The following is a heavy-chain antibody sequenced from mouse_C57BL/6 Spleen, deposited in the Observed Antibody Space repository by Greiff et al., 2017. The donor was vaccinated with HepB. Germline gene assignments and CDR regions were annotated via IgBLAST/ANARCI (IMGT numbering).Heavy chain of an antibody. Sequence: QVQLQQPGAELVKPGASVKRSGKASGYTFTSYGRQWVKQRPGQGLEGIGEIDPSYSYTNYNQKFKGKATLTVDTASSPAYMQLSSLTSEDSAVYYCARRPHYYAMDYWGQGTSVTVSS. CDR3: ARRPHYYAMDY. V-gene: IGHV1-50*01. CDR1: GYTFTSYG. CDR2: IDPSYSYT. J-gene: IGHJ4*01.